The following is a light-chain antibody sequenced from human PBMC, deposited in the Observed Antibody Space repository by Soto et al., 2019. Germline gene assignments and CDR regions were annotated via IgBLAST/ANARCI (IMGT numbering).Light chain of an antibody. CDR2: GND. Sequence: QSVLTQPPSASGTPGQRGTISFSGTSTNIGRNPVYWYQQLPGTAPKLLIYGNDQRPSGVPDRFSGSKSGASASLAISGLRSEDEADYYCAAWDDSLSGVVFGGGTKVTVL. J-gene: IGLJ2*01. V-gene: IGLV1-47*02. CDR3: AAWDDSLSGVV. CDR1: STNIGRNP.